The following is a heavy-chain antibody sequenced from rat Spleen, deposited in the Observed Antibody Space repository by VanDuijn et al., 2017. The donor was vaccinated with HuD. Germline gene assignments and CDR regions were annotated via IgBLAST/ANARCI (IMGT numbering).Heavy chain of an antibody. J-gene: IGHJ2*01. V-gene: IGHV5S10*01. CDR1: GFTFSDFY. CDR2: IIYDGSRT. Sequence: EVQLVESDGGLVQPGRSLKLSCAASGFTFSDFYMAWVRQAPTKGLEWVATIIYDGSRTYYRDSVKGRFTMSRDNAKSTLYLEMDSLRSEDTATYYCAREADIPFHYFDYWGQGVMVTVSS. D-gene: IGHD2-3*01. CDR3: AREADIPFHYFDY.